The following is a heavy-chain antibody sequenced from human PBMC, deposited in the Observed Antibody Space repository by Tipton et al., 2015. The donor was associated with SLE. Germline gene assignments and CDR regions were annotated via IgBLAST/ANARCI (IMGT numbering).Heavy chain of an antibody. V-gene: IGHV4-39*07. CDR2: IYYSGST. J-gene: IGHJ5*02. CDR1: GGSISSSSYY. CDR3: ARDGGYGDYRWFDP. Sequence: TLSLTCTVSGGSISSSSYYWGWIRQPPGKGLEWIGSIYYSGSTYYNPSLKSRVTISVDTSKNQFSLKLSSVTAADTAVYYCARDGGYGDYRWFDPWGQGTLVTVSS. D-gene: IGHD4-17*01.